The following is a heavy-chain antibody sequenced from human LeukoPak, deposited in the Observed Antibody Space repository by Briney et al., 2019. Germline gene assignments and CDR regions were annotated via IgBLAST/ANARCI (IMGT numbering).Heavy chain of an antibody. CDR1: GGSFRGYY. Sequence: PSETLSLTCAVYGGSFRGYYWSWIRQPPGKGLEWTGEINHGGSTNYNPSLKSRVTISVDTSKNQFSLKLSSVTAADTAVYYCARGPRNWFDPWGQGTLVTVSS. CDR2: INHGGST. J-gene: IGHJ5*02. V-gene: IGHV4-34*01. CDR3: ARGPRNWFDP.